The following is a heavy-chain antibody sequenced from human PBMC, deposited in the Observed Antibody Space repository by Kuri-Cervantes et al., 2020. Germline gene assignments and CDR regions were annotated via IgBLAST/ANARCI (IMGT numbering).Heavy chain of an antibody. CDR2: INGDGGGV. CDR1: GFTFSSLR. Sequence: GGSLRLSCAASGFTFSSLRMHWVRQAPGKGLVWVSCINGDGGGVKYADAVKDRFTISRDNAKNTPYLQMSDLRVEDTGVYFCSCGGGCHSAYWGQGTLVTVSS. V-gene: IGHV3-74*03. CDR3: SCGGGCHSAY. D-gene: IGHD2-21*02. J-gene: IGHJ4*02.